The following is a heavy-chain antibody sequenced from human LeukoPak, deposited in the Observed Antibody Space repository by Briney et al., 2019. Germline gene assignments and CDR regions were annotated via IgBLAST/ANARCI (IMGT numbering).Heavy chain of an antibody. V-gene: IGHV4-38-2*01. CDR3: ARQGSYYRFDY. D-gene: IGHD1-26*01. J-gene: IGHJ4*02. CDR1: GYSISSGYY. CDR2: IYRSGST. Sequence: SETLSLTCAVSGYSISSGYYWGWIRQPPGKGLEWIGSIYRSGSTYYNPSLESRVTLSVDTSKNQFSLRLSSVTATDTAVYYCARQGSYYRFDYWGQGTLVTVSS.